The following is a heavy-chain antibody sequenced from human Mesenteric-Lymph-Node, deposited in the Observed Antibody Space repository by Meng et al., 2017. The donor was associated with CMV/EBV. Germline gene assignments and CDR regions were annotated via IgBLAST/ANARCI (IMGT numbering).Heavy chain of an antibody. D-gene: IGHD2-2*01. CDR1: GFIFSNYS. J-gene: IGHJ1*01. V-gene: IGHV3-48*04. CDR3: ARGPPAARGYFQH. CDR2: ISGSSTTI. Sequence: GESLKISCAASGFIFSNYSLNWVRQTPGKGLEWVSYISGSSTTIHYADSVKGRFTISRDNAKNSLYLQMNSLRAEDTAVYYCARGPPAARGYFQHWGQGTLVTSPQ.